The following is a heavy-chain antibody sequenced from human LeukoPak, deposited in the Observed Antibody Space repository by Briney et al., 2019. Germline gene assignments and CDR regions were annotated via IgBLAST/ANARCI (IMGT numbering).Heavy chain of an antibody. CDR2: ITPSGSST. J-gene: IGHJ4*02. D-gene: IGHD2-2*01. Sequence: PGGSLRLSCVASGFTFSTCGMHWVRQAPGPGLEWLSYITPSGSSTYYDYSVTGRFPISRDNAKSYLYLQMNLLSVADTAVYYFTNHALDYGGQGTRFTVSS. V-gene: IGHV3-48*03. CDR3: TNHALDY. CDR1: GFTFSTCG.